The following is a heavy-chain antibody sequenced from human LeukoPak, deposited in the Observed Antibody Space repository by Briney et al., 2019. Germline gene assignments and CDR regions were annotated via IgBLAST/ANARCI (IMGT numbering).Heavy chain of an antibody. Sequence: SETLSLTSTVSGGSISSYYWSWIRQPPGKGLEWIGYIYTSGSTNYNPSLKSRVTISVDTSKNQFSLKLSSVTAADTAVYYCACSRLRYFDWLLFDYWGQGTLVTVSS. CDR3: ACSRLRYFDWLLFDY. CDR2: IYTSGST. V-gene: IGHV4-4*09. CDR1: GGSISSYY. J-gene: IGHJ4*02. D-gene: IGHD3-9*01.